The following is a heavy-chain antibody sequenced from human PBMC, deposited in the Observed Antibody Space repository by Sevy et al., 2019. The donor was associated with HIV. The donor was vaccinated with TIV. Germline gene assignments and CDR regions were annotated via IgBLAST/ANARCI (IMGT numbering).Heavy chain of an antibody. V-gene: IGHV3-30*18. J-gene: IGHJ4*02. Sequence: GGSLRLSCAASGFTFRSYGMHWVRQAPGKGLEWVAVISNDGGNQYYADSVKGRFTISRDNSKNTMYLQMNSLRAEDTAVYYCAKDVSDGYNYFLDFWGQGALVTVSS. CDR3: AKDVSDGYNYFLDF. CDR1: GFTFRSYG. D-gene: IGHD5-12*01. CDR2: ISNDGGNQ.